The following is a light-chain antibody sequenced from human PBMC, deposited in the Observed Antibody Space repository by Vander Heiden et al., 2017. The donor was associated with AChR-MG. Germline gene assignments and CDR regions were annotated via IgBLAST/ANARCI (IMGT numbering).Light chain of an antibody. CDR3: QSYDKSLSGSV. Sequence: QSVLAQPPSASGAPGQRITTSCTGSSSNSGACHDVHWYQQLPGTAPKLLIYGNNSRPSGVPDRFSGSKSGTSASLAITGLQAEDEADYYCQSYDKSLSGSVFGGGTQLTVL. V-gene: IGLV1-40*01. CDR1: SSNSGACHD. J-gene: IGLJ7*01. CDR2: GNN.